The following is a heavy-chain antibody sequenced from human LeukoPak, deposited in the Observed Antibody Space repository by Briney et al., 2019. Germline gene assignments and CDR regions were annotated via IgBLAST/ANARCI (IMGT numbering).Heavy chain of an antibody. J-gene: IGHJ6*02. CDR1: GGTFSSYA. D-gene: IGHD4-17*01. CDR2: IIPILGIA. CDR3: AREDYGDSMFYGVDV. V-gene: IGHV1-69*04. Sequence: GGSLRLSCSASGGTFSSYAISWVRQAPGQGLEWMGRIIPILGIANYAQKFQGRVTITADKSTSTAYMELSSLRSEDTAVYYCAREDYGDSMFYGVDVWGQGTTVTVSS.